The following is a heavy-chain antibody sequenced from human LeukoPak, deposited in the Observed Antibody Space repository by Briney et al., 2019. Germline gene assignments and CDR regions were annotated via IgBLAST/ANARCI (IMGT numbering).Heavy chain of an antibody. V-gene: IGHV4-39*07. D-gene: IGHD3-10*01. Sequence: PSETLSLTCTVSGGSISSSSYYWGWIRQPPGKGLEWIGSIYYSGSTYYNPSLKSRVTISVDTSKNQFSLKLSSVTAADTAVYYCARLTTNYRGSGSYYGVKYNWFDPWGQGTLVTVSS. J-gene: IGHJ5*02. CDR1: GGSISSSSYY. CDR2: IYYSGST. CDR3: ARLTTNYRGSGSYYGVKYNWFDP.